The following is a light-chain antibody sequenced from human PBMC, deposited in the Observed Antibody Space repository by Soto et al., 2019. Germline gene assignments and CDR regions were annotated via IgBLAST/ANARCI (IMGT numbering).Light chain of an antibody. CDR3: SSYTSGSTVV. Sequence: QSVLTQPASVSVSPGQSLTISCTGTSSDVGGYNYVSWYQQHPGKAPKLMICDVSNRPSGVSNRFSGSKSGNTASLTISGLQAEDEDDYYCSSYTSGSTVVFGGGTQLTVL. V-gene: IGLV2-14*01. CDR1: SSDVGGYNY. J-gene: IGLJ3*02. CDR2: DVS.